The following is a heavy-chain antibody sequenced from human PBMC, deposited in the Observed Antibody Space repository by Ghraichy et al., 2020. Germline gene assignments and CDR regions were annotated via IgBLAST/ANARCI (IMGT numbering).Heavy chain of an antibody. CDR1: GGSFSGYY. J-gene: IGHJ5*02. Sequence: SETLSLTCAVYGGSFSGYYWSWIRQPPGKGLEWIGEINHSGSTNYNPSLKSRVTISVDTSKNQFSLKLSSVTAADTAVYYCASGMGATVRNFADPWGQGTLVTVSS. D-gene: IGHD1-26*01. CDR3: ASGMGATVRNFADP. V-gene: IGHV4-34*01. CDR2: INHSGST.